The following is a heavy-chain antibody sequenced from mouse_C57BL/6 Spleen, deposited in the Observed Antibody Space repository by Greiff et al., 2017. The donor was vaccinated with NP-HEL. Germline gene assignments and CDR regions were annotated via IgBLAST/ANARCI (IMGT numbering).Heavy chain of an antibody. V-gene: IGHV1-50*01. CDR2: IDPSDSYT. Sequence: VHVKQPGAELVKPGASVKLSCKASGYTFTSYWMQWVKQRPGQGLEWIGEIDPSDSYTNYNQKFKGKATLTVDTSSSTAYMQLSSLTSEDSAVYYCASGYYSNFYAMDYWGQGTSVTVSS. CDR3: ASGYYSNFYAMDY. D-gene: IGHD2-5*01. J-gene: IGHJ4*01. CDR1: GYTFTSYW.